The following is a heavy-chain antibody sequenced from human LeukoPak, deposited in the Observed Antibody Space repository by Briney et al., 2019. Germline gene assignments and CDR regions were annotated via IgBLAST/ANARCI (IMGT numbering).Heavy chain of an antibody. CDR1: ASNFTAYW. D-gene: IGHD5-12*01. V-gene: IGHV3-74*01. CDR2: INNDGTTT. J-gene: IGHJ4*02. CDR3: AVSNGGYGP. Sequence: GGSLRLSCGSTASNFTAYWMHWVRQAPRQGLLWVARINNDGTTTNYAYSVKGRFTISRDNAKNTLFLQMNSLRAEDTAVYFCAVSNGGYGPWGQGALVTVSS.